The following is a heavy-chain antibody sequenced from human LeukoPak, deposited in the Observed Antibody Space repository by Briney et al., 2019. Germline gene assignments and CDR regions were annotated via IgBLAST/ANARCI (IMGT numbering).Heavy chain of an antibody. CDR3: ARLYHGKRPPDY. CDR2: IYYSGST. J-gene: IGHJ4*02. CDR1: GGSFSGYY. V-gene: IGHV4-34*01. Sequence: KPSETLSLTCAVYGGSFSGYYWSWIRQPPGKGLEWIGSIYYSGSTYYNPSLKSRVTISVDTSKSQFSLKLNSVTAADTAIYFCARLYHGKRPPDYWGQGTLVTVSS. D-gene: IGHD6-25*01.